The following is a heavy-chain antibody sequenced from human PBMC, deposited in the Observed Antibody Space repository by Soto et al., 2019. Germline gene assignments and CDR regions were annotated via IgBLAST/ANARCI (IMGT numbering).Heavy chain of an antibody. CDR2: IYYHGNT. CDR1: GGPIPSRTYS. Sequence: PSGTLSLTCAVPGGPIPSRTYSWGWIRQPPGKTLEWIGTIYYHGNTYSNPSLKSRVTISVDTSNNQLSLKLRSVTAADTAVYYCARHDGFSSGWIFDYWGHGTLVTVSS. V-gene: IGHV4-39*01. J-gene: IGHJ4*01. D-gene: IGHD6-19*01. CDR3: ARHDGFSSGWIFDY.